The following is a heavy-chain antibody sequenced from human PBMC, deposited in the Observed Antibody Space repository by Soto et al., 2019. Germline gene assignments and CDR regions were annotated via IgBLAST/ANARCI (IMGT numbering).Heavy chain of an antibody. D-gene: IGHD6-19*01. CDR1: GMTFADYN. J-gene: IGHJ5*02. V-gene: IGHV3-21*01. Sequence: GGSLRLSFVTSGMTFADYNMNWVRQAPGKGLEWVSTISRSSTYFYYADSVKGRFTVSRDDAKNSLFLHMGGLTTDDTGVYFCVRDISGPAERNWFDPWGQGTLVTVSS. CDR3: VRDISGPAERNWFDP. CDR2: ISRSSTYF.